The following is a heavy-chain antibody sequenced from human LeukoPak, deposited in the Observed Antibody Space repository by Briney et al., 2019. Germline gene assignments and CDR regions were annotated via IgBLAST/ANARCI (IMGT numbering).Heavy chain of an antibody. V-gene: IGHV3-23*01. D-gene: IGHD4-17*01. CDR1: GFTFSSYA. CDR3: ARDPPYGDYPSHAFDI. Sequence: GGSLRLSCAASGFTFSSYAMSWVRQAPGKGLEWVSAISGSGGSTYYADSVKGRFTISRDNAKNSLYLQMNSLRAEDTAVYYCARDPPYGDYPSHAFDIWGQGTMVTVPS. CDR2: ISGSGGST. J-gene: IGHJ3*02.